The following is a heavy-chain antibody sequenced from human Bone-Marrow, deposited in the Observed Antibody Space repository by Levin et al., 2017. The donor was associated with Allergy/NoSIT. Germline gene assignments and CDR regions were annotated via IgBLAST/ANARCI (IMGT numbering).Heavy chain of an antibody. CDR1: GFTFSSYS. CDR2: ISDSSNYM. J-gene: IGHJ4*02. CDR3: ARRTTGTTYVDS. Sequence: AGGSLRLSCEASGFTFSSYSMAWVRQAPGKGLEWVSSISDSSNYMYYVDSVKGRFTISRDNSRNSLYLQLNSLRAEDTAVYYCARRTTGTTYVDSWGQGTQVTVSS. D-gene: IGHD4-17*01. V-gene: IGHV3-21*01.